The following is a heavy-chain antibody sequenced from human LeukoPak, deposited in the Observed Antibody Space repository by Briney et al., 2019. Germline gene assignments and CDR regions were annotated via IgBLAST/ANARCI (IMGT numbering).Heavy chain of an antibody. CDR3: ATNYYDSSRAASDY. CDR1: GLTFSNYA. D-gene: IGHD3-22*01. J-gene: IGHJ4*02. V-gene: IGHV3-23*01. Sequence: GGSLRLSCAASGLTFSNYAMNWVRRAPGKGLEGVSTISGSGGSAYYVDSVKGRFTISRDNSRNTLYLQMNSLRAEDTAVYYCATNYYDSSRAASDYWGQGTLVTVSS. CDR2: ISGSGGSA.